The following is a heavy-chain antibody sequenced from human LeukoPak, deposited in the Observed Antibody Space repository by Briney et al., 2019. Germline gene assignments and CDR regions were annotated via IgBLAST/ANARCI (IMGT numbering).Heavy chain of an antibody. CDR3: TTGLVRGYYYYYYTDV. V-gene: IGHV3-15*01. D-gene: IGHD6-19*01. CDR1: GFTFSNAW. J-gene: IGHJ6*03. CDR2: IKSKTDGGTT. Sequence: GGSLRLSCAASGFTFSNAWMSWVRQAPGKGLEWVGRIKSKTDGGTTDYAAPVKGRFTISRDDSKNTLYLQMNSLKTEDTAVYYCTTGLVRGYYYYYYTDVWGKGTTVTVSS.